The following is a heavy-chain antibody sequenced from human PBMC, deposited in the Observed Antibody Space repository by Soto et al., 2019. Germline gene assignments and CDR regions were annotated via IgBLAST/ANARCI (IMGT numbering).Heavy chain of an antibody. Sequence: PSETLSLTCTVSGGSISSGGYYWSWIRQHPGKGLEWIGYIYYSGSTYYNPSLKSRVTISVDTSKNQFSLKLSSVTAADTAVYYWARALRGLHLGEPTSWYYFDYWGQGTLVTVSS. CDR2: IYYSGST. CDR1: GGSISSGGYY. J-gene: IGHJ4*02. D-gene: IGHD3-16*01. CDR3: ARALRGLHLGEPTSWYYFDY. V-gene: IGHV4-31*03.